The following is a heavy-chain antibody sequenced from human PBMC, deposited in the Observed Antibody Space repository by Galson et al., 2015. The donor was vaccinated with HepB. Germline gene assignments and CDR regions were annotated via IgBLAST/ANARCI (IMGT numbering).Heavy chain of an antibody. Sequence: SLRLSCAASGFTFSSYWMSWVRQAPGKGLEWVANIKQDGSEKYYVDSVKGRFTISRDNAKNSLYLQMNSLRAEDTAVYYCARVAYGDPAGEGWFDPWGQGTLVTVSS. CDR3: ARVAYGDPAGEGWFDP. D-gene: IGHD4-17*01. V-gene: IGHV3-7*03. CDR2: IKQDGSEK. J-gene: IGHJ5*02. CDR1: GFTFSSYW.